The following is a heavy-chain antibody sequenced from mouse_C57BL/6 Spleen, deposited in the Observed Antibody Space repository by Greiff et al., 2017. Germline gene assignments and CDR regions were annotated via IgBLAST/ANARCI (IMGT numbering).Heavy chain of an antibody. Sequence: EVKLMESGAELVRPGASVKLSCTASGFNIKDYYMHWVKQRPEQGLEWIGRIDPEDGDTEYAPKFQGKATMTADTSSNTAYLQLSSLTSEDTAVYYCTSLGDSSGFYYAMDYWGQGTSVTVSS. J-gene: IGHJ4*01. CDR1: GFNIKDYY. V-gene: IGHV14-1*01. CDR2: IDPEDGDT. D-gene: IGHD3-2*02. CDR3: TSLGDSSGFYYAMDY.